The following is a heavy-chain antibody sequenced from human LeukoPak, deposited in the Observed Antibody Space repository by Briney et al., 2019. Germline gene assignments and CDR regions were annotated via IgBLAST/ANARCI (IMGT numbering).Heavy chain of an antibody. CDR2: ISYDGSNK. J-gene: IGHJ4*02. Sequence: GGSLRLSCAASGFTFSSYAMHWVRQAPGKGLEWVAVISYDGSNKYYADSVKGRLTISRDNSKNTLYLQMNSLRAEDPAVYYCARGCMRSEQWPVRSDYWGQGTLVTVSS. CDR3: ARGCMRSEQWPVRSDY. D-gene: IGHD6-19*01. V-gene: IGHV3-30-3*01. CDR1: GFTFSSYA.